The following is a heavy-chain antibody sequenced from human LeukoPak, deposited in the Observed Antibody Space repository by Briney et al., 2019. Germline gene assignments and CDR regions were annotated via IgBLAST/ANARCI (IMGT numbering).Heavy chain of an antibody. J-gene: IGHJ4*02. CDR2: IYYSGST. CDR3: ARVYDYVWGSYRTGSYYFDY. D-gene: IGHD3-16*02. Sequence: PPETLSFTCTVSGGSISSYYWSWIRQPPGKGLEWIGYIYYSGSTNYNPSLKSRVTISVDTSKNQFSLKLSSVTAADTAVYYCARVYDYVWGSYRTGSYYFDYWGQGALVTVSS. CDR1: GGSISSYY. V-gene: IGHV4-59*01.